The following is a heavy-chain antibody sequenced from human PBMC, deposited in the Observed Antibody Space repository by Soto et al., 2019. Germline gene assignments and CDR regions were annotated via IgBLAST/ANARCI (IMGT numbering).Heavy chain of an antibody. CDR1: GGSITSSY. CDR3: ARGEDAFFYYGLDV. V-gene: IGHV4-59*01. Sequence: SETLSLTCTVSGGSITSSYWSWIRRPPGKGLEWIAYIYDTGISGYTPSTSYNPSLKSRVTMSVDTSKSQFSLELTSVTAADTAVYYCARGEDAFFYYGLDVWGQGITVTVSS. CDR2: IYDTGISGYTPST. J-gene: IGHJ6*02.